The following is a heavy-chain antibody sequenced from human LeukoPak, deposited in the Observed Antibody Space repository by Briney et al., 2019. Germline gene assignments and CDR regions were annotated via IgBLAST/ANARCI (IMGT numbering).Heavy chain of an antibody. CDR1: GFTFSDFY. V-gene: IGHV3-11*06. CDR2: ISGSSSYT. Sequence: GGSLRLSCAASGFTFSDFYMNWVRQAPGKGLEWVSYISGSSSYTDYADFVKGRFTISRDNSKKSLYLQMNSLRAEDTAVYYCAREFSSGLIIDYLGQGTLVTVSS. J-gene: IGHJ4*02. D-gene: IGHD6-19*01. CDR3: AREFSSGLIIDY.